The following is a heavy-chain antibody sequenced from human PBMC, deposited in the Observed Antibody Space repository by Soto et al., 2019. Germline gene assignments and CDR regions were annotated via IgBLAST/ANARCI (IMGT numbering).Heavy chain of an antibody. J-gene: IGHJ5*02. V-gene: IGHV1-69*01. CDR2: IIPIFGTS. Sequence: QVQLVQSGAEVKKPGSSVKVSCKASGGTFSSYAISWVRQAPGQGLEWMGGIIPIFGTSNYAQKFQRRVTTTADESASTRYMERSSLRSDDTAVYYCARDCSGGSCYRGGNWFDPWGQGSLVTVSS. CDR3: ARDCSGGSCYRGGNWFDP. D-gene: IGHD2-15*01. CDR1: GGTFSSYA.